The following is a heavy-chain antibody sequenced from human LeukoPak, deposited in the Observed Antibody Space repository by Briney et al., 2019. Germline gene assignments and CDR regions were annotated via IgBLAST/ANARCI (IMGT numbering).Heavy chain of an antibody. V-gene: IGHV1-2*02. CDR2: INPNSGGT. Sequence: GASVKVSCKASGYTFTGYYIHWVRQAPGQGLEWMGWINPNSGGTNYAQKFQGRVTMTRDTSISTAYMELSRLTSDDTAVYYCARDAIVRDYSNSVYWGQGTLVTVSS. D-gene: IGHD4-11*01. CDR1: GYTFTGYY. CDR3: ARDAIVRDYSNSVY. J-gene: IGHJ4*02.